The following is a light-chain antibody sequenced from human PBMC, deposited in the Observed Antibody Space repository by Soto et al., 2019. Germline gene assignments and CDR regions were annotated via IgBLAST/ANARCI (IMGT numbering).Light chain of an antibody. V-gene: IGKV3-11*01. CDR1: QSVGAQ. J-gene: IGKJ4*01. CDR3: QQRNDWGP. Sequence: EVVLTQYPATLSLSPGERATLSCRASQSVGAQFAWYQQKPGQSPRLLIYGASNRASGISARFSGSGSGTDFTLTIASLEPEDSAVYYCQQRNDWGPFGGGTRVEIK. CDR2: GAS.